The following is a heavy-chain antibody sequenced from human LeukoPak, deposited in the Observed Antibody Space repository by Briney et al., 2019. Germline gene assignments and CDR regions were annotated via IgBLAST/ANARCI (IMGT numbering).Heavy chain of an antibody. CDR2: IYYSGST. D-gene: IGHD3-16*02. CDR3: ARDLAAFGGVIADDAY. CDR1: GGSISSSSYY. V-gene: IGHV4-39*07. J-gene: IGHJ4*02. Sequence: PSETLSLTCTVSGGSISSSSYYWGWIRQPPGKGLEWIGSIYYSGSTYYNPSLKSRVTISVDTSKNQFSLKLSSVTAADTAVYYCARDLAAFGGVIADDAYWGQGTLVTVSS.